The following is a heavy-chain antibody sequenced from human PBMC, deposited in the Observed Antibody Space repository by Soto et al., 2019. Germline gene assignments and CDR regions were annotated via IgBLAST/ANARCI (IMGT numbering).Heavy chain of an antibody. CDR3: AREVVAATDYYYCGMDV. D-gene: IGHD2-15*01. CDR1: GGSISSGGYY. J-gene: IGHJ6*02. CDR2: IYYSGST. Sequence: QVQLQESGPGLVKPSQTLSLTCTVSGGSISSGGYYWSWIRQHPGKGLEWIGYIYYSGSTYYNPSPKSRVTITVNTSKNKFSLKLSSVTAADTAVYYCAREVVAATDYYYCGMDVWGQGTTVTVSS. V-gene: IGHV4-31*03.